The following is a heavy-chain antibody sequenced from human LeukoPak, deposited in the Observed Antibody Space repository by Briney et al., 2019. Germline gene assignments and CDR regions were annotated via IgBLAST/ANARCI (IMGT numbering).Heavy chain of an antibody. CDR3: VSEQEAASGFDSYFDY. CDR1: GYTLTELS. J-gene: IGHJ4*02. CDR2: VDVEDDET. D-gene: IGHD6-25*01. Sequence: ASVKVSCKVSGYTLTELSIHWVRQAPGKGLEWMGGVDVEDDETLYAQKFQGRVTMTEDTSTDIAHMALSSLTSEDTAIYYCVSEQEAASGFDSYFDYWGQGTLVSVSS. V-gene: IGHV1-24*01.